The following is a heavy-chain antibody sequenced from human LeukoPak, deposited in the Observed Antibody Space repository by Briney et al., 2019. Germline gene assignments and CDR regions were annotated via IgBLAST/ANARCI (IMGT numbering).Heavy chain of an antibody. D-gene: IGHD4-17*01. Sequence: PGRSLRLSCAASGFTFTNYGMHWVRQAPGKGLEWVAFIRYDGSNKYYADSVKGRFTISRDNSKNTLYLQMNSLRAEDTAVYYCAKDISKYGDYDDPYMDVWGKGTTVTVSS. CDR1: GFTFTNYG. V-gene: IGHV3-30*02. CDR3: AKDISKYGDYDDPYMDV. J-gene: IGHJ6*03. CDR2: IRYDGSNK.